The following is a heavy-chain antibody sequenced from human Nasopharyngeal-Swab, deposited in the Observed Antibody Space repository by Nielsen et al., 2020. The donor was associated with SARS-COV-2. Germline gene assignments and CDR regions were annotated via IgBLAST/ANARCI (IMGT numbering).Heavy chain of an antibody. V-gene: IGHV3-23*01. CDR2: ISGSGGST. J-gene: IGHJ1*01. CDR1: GFTFSSYA. CDR3: VIVVVTAAGYFQH. Sequence: GESLKISCAASGFTFSSYAMSWVRQAPGKGLEWVSAISGSGGSTYYADSVKGRFTISRDNSQNTLYLQMNSLRAEDTAVYYCVIVVVTAAGYFQHWGQGTLVTVSS. D-gene: IGHD2-21*02.